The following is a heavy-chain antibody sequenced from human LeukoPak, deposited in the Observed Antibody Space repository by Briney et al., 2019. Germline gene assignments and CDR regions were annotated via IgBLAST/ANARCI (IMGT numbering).Heavy chain of an antibody. J-gene: IGHJ4*02. V-gene: IGHV3-72*01. Sequence: PGGSLRLSCATSGFTLSDYYMNWVRQAPGKGLEWVGRTRNKANSYITDYAASVKGRFTISRDDSKKSLYLQMNSLKTEDTAVYYCAREGDSSGPYFEYWGQGALVTVSS. D-gene: IGHD3-22*01. CDR2: TRNKANSYIT. CDR1: GFTLSDYY. CDR3: AREGDSSGPYFEY.